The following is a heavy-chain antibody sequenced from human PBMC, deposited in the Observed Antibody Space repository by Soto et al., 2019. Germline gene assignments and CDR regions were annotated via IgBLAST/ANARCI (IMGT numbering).Heavy chain of an antibody. Sequence: GASVKVSCKASGFTFSSSAVQWVRQARGQRLEWIGWIVVGNGNTNYAQKFQERVTITRDMSTRTAYMELSSLRSEDTAVYYCAGGYCGGGSCSNYYGMDVWAEGPRSPSP. V-gene: IGHV1-58*01. CDR3: AGGYCGGGSCSNYYGMDV. J-gene: IGHJ6*02. D-gene: IGHD2-15*01. CDR2: IVVGNGNT. CDR1: GFTFSSSA.